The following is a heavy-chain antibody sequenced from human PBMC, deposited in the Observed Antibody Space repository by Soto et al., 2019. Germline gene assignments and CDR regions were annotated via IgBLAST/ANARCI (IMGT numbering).Heavy chain of an antibody. V-gene: IGHV4-30-2*01. CDR2: IYHSGST. CDR3: ARVLRIAAAGINWFDP. Sequence: SETLSLTCAVSGGSISSGGYSWSWIRQPPGKGLEWIGYIYHSGSTYYNPSLKSRVTISVDRSKNQFSLKLSSVTAADTAVYYCARVLRIAAAGINWFDPWGQGTLVTVSS. D-gene: IGHD6-13*01. J-gene: IGHJ5*02. CDR1: GGSISSGGYS.